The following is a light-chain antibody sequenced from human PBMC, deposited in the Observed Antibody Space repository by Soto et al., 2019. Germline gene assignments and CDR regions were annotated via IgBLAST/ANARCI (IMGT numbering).Light chain of an antibody. Sequence: IVLTQSPVTLSLSPGERATLSCRASQSVSNNYLAWYQQKPGQAPRLLIYDASNRATGIPARFSGSGSGTDFTLTISSLEPEDFAVYYCQQRSNWPRTFGQGTKVDI. J-gene: IGKJ1*01. CDR1: QSVSNNY. CDR2: DAS. CDR3: QQRSNWPRT. V-gene: IGKV3-11*01.